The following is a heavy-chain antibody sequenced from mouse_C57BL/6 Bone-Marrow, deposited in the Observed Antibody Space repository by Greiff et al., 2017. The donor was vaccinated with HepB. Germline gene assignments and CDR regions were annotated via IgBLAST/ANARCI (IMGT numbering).Heavy chain of an antibody. CDR2: IRNKANGYTT. CDR1: GFTFTDYY. V-gene: IGHV7-3*01. CDR3: ARYGWAMDY. Sequence: EVKVEESGGGLVQPGGSLSLSCAASGFTFTDYYMSWVRQPPGKALEWLGFIRNKANGYTTEYSASVKGRFTISRDNSQSILYLQMNALRAEDSATYYCARYGWAMDYWGQGTSVTVSS. J-gene: IGHJ4*01. D-gene: IGHD2-3*01.